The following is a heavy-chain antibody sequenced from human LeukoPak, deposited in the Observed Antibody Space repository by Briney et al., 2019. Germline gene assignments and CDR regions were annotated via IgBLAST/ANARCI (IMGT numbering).Heavy chain of an antibody. J-gene: IGHJ6*03. V-gene: IGHV4-61*02. D-gene: IGHD2-2*01. CDR1: GGSISSGSYY. Sequence: PSQTLSLTCTVSGGSISSGSYYWSWIRRPAGKGLEWIGRIYTSGSTNYNPSLKSRVTISVDTSKNQFSLKLSSVTAADTAVYYCARLTPDIVVVPASYYYMDVWGKGTTVTVSS. CDR3: ARLTPDIVVVPASYYYMDV. CDR2: IYTSGST.